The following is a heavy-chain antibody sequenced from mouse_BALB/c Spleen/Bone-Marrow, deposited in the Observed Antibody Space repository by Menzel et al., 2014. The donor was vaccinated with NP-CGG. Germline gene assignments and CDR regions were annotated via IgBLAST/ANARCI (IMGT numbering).Heavy chain of an antibody. CDR1: GYTFTSYY. J-gene: IGHJ4*01. CDR2: INPSNGGT. Sequence: QVQLKQSGPELVKPGASVKLSCKSSGYTFTSYYMYWVKQRPGQGLEWIGEINPSNGGTNFNEKFKSRATLTVDKSSSTAYMQLSSLTSEDSAVYYCTRLPHWGQGTSVTVSS. D-gene: IGHD5-1*01. CDR3: TRLPH. V-gene: IGHV1S81*02.